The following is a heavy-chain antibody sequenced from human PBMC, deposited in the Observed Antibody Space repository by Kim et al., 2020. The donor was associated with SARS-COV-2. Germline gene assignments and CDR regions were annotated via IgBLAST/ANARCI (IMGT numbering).Heavy chain of an antibody. CDR2: IYYSGST. CDR3: ARDGFVSGWYDY. CDR1: GGSISSYY. V-gene: IGHV4-59*01. Sequence: SETLSLTCTVSGGSISSYYWSWIRQPPGKGLEWIGYIYYSGSTNYNPSLKSRVTISVDTSKNQFSLKLSSVTAADTAVYYCARDGFVSGWYDYWGQGTLVTVSS. J-gene: IGHJ4*02. D-gene: IGHD6-19*01.